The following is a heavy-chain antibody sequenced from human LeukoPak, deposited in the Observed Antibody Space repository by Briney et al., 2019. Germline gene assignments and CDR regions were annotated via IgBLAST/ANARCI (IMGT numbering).Heavy chain of an antibody. CDR3: ARDISWLGFDY. V-gene: IGHV4-39*07. Sequence: SETLSLTCTVYGGSISSSSYSWGWISQPPGKGLEWIGSIYYSGSTYYNPSLKSRITISVATSKNQFSLKLSTVTASDTAVYYSARDISWLGFDYWGQGILVTVSS. D-gene: IGHD6-19*01. CDR2: IYYSGST. J-gene: IGHJ4*02. CDR1: GGSISSSSYS.